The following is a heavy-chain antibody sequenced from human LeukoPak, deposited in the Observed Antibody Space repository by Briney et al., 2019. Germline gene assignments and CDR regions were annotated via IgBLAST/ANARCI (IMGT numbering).Heavy chain of an antibody. J-gene: IGHJ3*02. CDR2: ISSSGNFI. CDR1: GFTSSSYE. Sequence: PGGSLRLSCAASGFTSSSYEMNWVRQAPGKGLEWVSYISSSGNFIYYADSVKGRFTISRDNAKNSVYLQMNSLRAEDTAVYYCARGRPSGRLRNAFDIWGQGTMVTVSS. V-gene: IGHV3-48*03. CDR3: ARGRPSGRLRNAFDI. D-gene: IGHD3-16*01.